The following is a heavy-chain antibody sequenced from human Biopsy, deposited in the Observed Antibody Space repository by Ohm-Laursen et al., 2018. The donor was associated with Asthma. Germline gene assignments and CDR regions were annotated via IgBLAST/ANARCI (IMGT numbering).Heavy chain of an antibody. D-gene: IGHD3-16*01. CDR3: ASGGTADALDY. CDR2: IYYNGRT. V-gene: IGHV4-39*01. Sequence: SDTLSLTCTVSGGSISSSSYYWGWIRQPPGKGLEWIGSIYYNGRTYYNPSLKSRVTISVDTSKNQFSLKLSPVTAADTAVYYCASGGTADALDYWGQGTLVTVSS. CDR1: GGSISSSSYY. J-gene: IGHJ4*02.